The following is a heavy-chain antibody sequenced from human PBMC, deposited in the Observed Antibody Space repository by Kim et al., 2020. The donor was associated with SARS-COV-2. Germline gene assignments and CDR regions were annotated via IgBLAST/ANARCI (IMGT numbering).Heavy chain of an antibody. Sequence: GGSLRLSCTASGFTFSDYYFSWIRQAPGKGLECISHISSSGQTIYYADSVKGRFTISRGNANNSVYLQMNSLSVEDTAVYYCASAPYSSFSHWFDPWGQGALVTVSS. CDR1: GFTFSDYY. CDR3: ASAPYSSFSHWFDP. D-gene: IGHD1-26*01. V-gene: IGHV3-11*01. J-gene: IGHJ5*02. CDR2: ISSSGQTI.